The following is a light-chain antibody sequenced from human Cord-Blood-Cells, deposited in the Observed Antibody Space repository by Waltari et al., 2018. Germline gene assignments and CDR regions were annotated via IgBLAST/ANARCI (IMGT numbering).Light chain of an antibody. V-gene: IGLV2-23*01. CDR3: CSYAGSSTWV. Sequence: QSALTQPASVSGSPGQSITISCTGTSSDVGSYNLVSWYQQHPGKAPKLMIYEGSKRPSGVSNRFSGSKSCNTASLTIAGLQAEDEAYYYCCSYAGSSTWVFGGGTKLTVL. CDR2: EGS. CDR1: SSDVGSYNL. J-gene: IGLJ3*02.